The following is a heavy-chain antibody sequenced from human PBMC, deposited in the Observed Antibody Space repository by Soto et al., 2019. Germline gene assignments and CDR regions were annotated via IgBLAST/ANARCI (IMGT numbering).Heavy chain of an antibody. CDR2: INPSGGST. J-gene: IGHJ4*02. V-gene: IGHV1-46*03. Sequence: ASVKVSCKASGYTFTTYYIHWVRQAPGQGLEWMGIINPSGGSTSSAQQFQGRVTMTRDTSTSTVYMELSSLRSEDTAVYYCTRAMGFSYAYYWGQGTQVTVSS. D-gene: IGHD5-18*01. CDR3: TRAMGFSYAYY. CDR1: GYTFTTYY.